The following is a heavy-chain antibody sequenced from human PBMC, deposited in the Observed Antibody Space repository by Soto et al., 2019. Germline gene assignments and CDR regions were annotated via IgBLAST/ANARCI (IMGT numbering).Heavy chain of an antibody. CDR1: GFTFSSYS. D-gene: IGHD3-9*01. Sequence: GGSLRLSCAASGFTFSSYSMNWVRQAPGKGLEWVSSISSSSSYIYYADSVKGRFTISRDNAKNSLYLQMNSLRAEDTAVYYCARDGSRGPIFRYFAPPDAFDIWGQGTMVTVSS. J-gene: IGHJ3*02. CDR3: ARDGSRGPIFRYFAPPDAFDI. CDR2: ISSSSSYI. V-gene: IGHV3-21*01.